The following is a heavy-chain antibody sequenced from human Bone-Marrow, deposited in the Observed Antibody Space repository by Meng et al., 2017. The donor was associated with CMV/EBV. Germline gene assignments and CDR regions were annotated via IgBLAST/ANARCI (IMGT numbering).Heavy chain of an antibody. Sequence: GESLKISCAASGFTFSSYWMSWVRQAPGKGLEWVANIKQDGSEKYYVDSVKGRFTISRDNAKNSLYLQMNSLRAEDTAVYYCARVDGATTYTLYAFDIWGQGTMVTVSS. J-gene: IGHJ3*02. CDR2: IKQDGSEK. CDR1: GFTFSSYW. CDR3: ARVDGATTYTLYAFDI. D-gene: IGHD3-16*01. V-gene: IGHV3-7*01.